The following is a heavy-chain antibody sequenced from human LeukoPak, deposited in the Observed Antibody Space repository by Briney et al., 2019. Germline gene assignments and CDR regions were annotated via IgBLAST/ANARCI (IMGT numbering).Heavy chain of an antibody. D-gene: IGHD3-3*01. V-gene: IGHV3-48*02. CDR1: GFTFSSYS. CDR2: ISGSSSTI. J-gene: IGHJ4*02. CDR3: ARDGRHYDFWSGYYKGIDY. Sequence: GGSLRLSCAASGFTFSSYSMNWVRQAPGKGLEWVSYISGSSSTIYYADSVKGRFTISRDNAKNSLYLQMNSLRDEDTAVYYCARDGRHYDFWSGYYKGIDYWGQGTLVTVSS.